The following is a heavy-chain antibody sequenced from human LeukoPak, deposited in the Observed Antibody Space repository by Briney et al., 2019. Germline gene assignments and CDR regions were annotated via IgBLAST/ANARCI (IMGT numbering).Heavy chain of an antibody. CDR2: ISDSGST. CDR1: GGSISSRSLY. Sequence: SETLSLTCTVSGGSISSRSLYWGWIRQPPGKGLEWIGSISDSGSTYYNPSLKSRVVISVDTSKNQLSLQLSSVTAADTAVYYCATGSPGRQPHFFDYWGQGTLVTVSS. J-gene: IGHJ4*02. V-gene: IGHV4-39*01. D-gene: IGHD3-10*01. CDR3: ATGSPGRQPHFFDY.